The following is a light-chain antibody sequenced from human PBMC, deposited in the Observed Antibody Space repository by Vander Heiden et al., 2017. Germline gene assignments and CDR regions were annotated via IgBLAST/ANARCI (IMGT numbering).Light chain of an antibody. CDR1: SGSVSTNYH. Sequence: QTVVTQEPSFSVSPGGTVTLTCGLSSGSVSTNYHPSWYQQTPGQSPRTLIYSTNTRSSGVPDRFSGSILGNTAALTITGAQADDESDYYCVLYMGSGISVFGGGTKLTVL. CDR2: STN. V-gene: IGLV8-61*01. J-gene: IGLJ2*01. CDR3: VLYMGSGISV.